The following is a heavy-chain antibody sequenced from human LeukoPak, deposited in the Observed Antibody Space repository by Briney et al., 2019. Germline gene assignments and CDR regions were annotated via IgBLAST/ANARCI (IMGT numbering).Heavy chain of an antibody. CDR2: IYSGGST. CDR1: RFTVSSNY. J-gene: IGHJ3*02. Sequence: GGSLRLSCAASRFTVSSNYMSWVRQAPGKGLEWVSVIYSGGSTYYADSVKGRFTISRDNSKNTLYLQMNSLRAEDTAVYYCAKNRWAARIIIDAFDIWGQGTMVTVSS. CDR3: AKNRWAARIIIDAFDI. V-gene: IGHV3-66*01. D-gene: IGHD6-6*01.